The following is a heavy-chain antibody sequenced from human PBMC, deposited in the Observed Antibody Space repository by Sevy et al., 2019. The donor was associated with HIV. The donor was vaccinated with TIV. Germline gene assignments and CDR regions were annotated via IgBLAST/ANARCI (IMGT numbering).Heavy chain of an antibody. D-gene: IGHD2-15*01. CDR1: GFTFSNYW. CDR2: IKEDGSDK. CDR3: VGDGLASATDFDY. V-gene: IGHV3-7*01. Sequence: GESLKISCEVSGFTFSNYWMTWVRQAPGKGLEWVANIKEDGSDKYYGDSVKGRFSLSRDNAKNSLYLQMDSLRAEDTAVYYCVGDGLASATDFDYWGQGTLVTVSS. J-gene: IGHJ4*01.